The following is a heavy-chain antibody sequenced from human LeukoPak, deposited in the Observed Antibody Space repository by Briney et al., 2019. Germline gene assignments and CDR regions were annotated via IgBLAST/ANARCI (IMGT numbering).Heavy chain of an antibody. V-gene: IGHV3-23*01. CDR1: GFTFSRYA. CDR2: IIDSGDIT. CDR3: AKRPSDYGDYVSYFDY. J-gene: IGHJ4*02. D-gene: IGHD4-17*01. Sequence: GGSLRLSCEASGFTFSRYAMSWVRQAPGKGLEWVSGIIDSGDITYYANSVKGRFTISRDNSKDTLYLQMNSLRAEDTAVYYCAKRPSDYGDYVSYFDYWGQGTLVTVSS.